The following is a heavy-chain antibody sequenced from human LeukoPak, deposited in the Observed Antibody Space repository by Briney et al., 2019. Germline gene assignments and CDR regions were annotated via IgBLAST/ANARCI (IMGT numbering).Heavy chain of an antibody. CDR3: AKAAGQWVVGGHYYFDY. Sequence: GGSLRLSCAASGFTFSNYAMSWVRQAPGKGLECASGISGSGGSSYYADSVKGRFTISRDNSKNMLYLQMNSLRAEDTAVYYCAKAAGQWVVGGHYYFDYWGQGTLVTVSS. D-gene: IGHD6-19*01. CDR1: GFTFSNYA. CDR2: ISGSGGSS. J-gene: IGHJ4*02. V-gene: IGHV3-23*01.